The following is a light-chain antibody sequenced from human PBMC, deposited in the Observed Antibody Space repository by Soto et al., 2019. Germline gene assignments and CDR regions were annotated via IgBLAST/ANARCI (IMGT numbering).Light chain of an antibody. J-gene: IGKJ5*01. CDR3: QQRSNWPPT. Sequence: EIMLTHSPATLSLSPGESATLSCLASQSVSSYLAWYQQKPGQAPRLLIYDASNRATGIPARFSGSGSGTDFTLTISSLEPEDFAVYYCQQRSNWPPTFGQGTRLEI. CDR2: DAS. CDR1: QSVSSY. V-gene: IGKV3-11*01.